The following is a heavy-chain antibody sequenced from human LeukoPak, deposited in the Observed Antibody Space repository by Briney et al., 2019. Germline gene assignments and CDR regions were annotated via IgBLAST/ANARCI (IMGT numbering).Heavy chain of an antibody. D-gene: IGHD6-13*01. Sequence: ASETLSLTCTVSGGSISSSSYYWGWIRQPPGKGLEWIGSIYYSGSTYYNPSLKSRVTISVDTSKNQFSLKLSSVTAADTAVYYCARTPIAAAGFDYWGQGTLVTVSS. CDR3: ARTPIAAAGFDY. CDR2: IYYSGST. V-gene: IGHV4-39*07. CDR1: GGSISSSSYY. J-gene: IGHJ4*02.